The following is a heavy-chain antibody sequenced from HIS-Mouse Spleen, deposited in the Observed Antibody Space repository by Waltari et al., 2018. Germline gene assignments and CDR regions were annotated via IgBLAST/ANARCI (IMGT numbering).Heavy chain of an antibody. CDR2: MKPNSGNT. V-gene: IGHV1-8*01. CDR1: GYTFTSYD. J-gene: IGHJ4*02. Sequence: QVQLVQSGAEVKKPGASVKVSCKASGYTFTSYDIHWVRQAPGEGLEWMGWMKPNSGNTGYAQKFQGRVTMTRNTSISTAYIELSSLRSEDTAVYYCAARFGESHFDYWGQGTLVTVSS. CDR3: AARFGESHFDY. D-gene: IGHD3-10*01.